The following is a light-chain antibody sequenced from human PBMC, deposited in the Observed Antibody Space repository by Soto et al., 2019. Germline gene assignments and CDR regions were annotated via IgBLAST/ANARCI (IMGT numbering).Light chain of an antibody. Sequence: QSMLTQPASVSGSPGQSITIPCTGTSSDVGGYNYVSWYQQYPGKAPTLAIYEVSNRPSAVSNRFSGSKSGKTASLIISGLQAADEAEYYCSSYTSTGHVVFGGGTKGTVL. CDR2: EVS. CDR3: SSYTSTGHVV. V-gene: IGLV2-14*01. CDR1: SSDVGGYNY. J-gene: IGLJ2*01.